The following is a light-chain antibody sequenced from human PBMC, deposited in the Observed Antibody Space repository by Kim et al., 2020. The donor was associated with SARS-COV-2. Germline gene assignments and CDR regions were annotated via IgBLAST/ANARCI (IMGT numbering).Light chain of an antibody. V-gene: IGKV3-15*01. J-gene: IGKJ2*01. Sequence: VSPGERATLSCRASQSVGFKLGWYQQKPGQAPRLLIYGASTRATGIPARFSGSGSGTEFTLTITSLQSEDFAVYYCQQYNVRPPDTFGQGTKLEI. CDR2: GAS. CDR3: QQYNVRPPDT. CDR1: QSVGFK.